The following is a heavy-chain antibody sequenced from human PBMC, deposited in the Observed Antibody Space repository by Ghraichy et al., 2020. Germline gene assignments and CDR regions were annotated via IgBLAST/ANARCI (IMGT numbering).Heavy chain of an antibody. CDR3: ARSFYSYGYLYYYYYYMDV. J-gene: IGHJ6*03. CDR2: MNPNSGNT. Sequence: ASVKVSCKASGYTFTSYDINWVRQATGQGLEWMGWMNPNSGNTGYAQKFQGRVTMTRNTSISTAYMELSSLRSEDTAVYYCARSFYSYGYLYYYYYYMDVWGKGTTVTVSS. CDR1: GYTFTSYD. D-gene: IGHD5-18*01. V-gene: IGHV1-8*01.